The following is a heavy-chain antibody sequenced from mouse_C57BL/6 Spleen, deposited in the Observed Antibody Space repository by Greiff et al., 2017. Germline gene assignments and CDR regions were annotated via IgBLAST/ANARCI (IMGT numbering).Heavy chain of an antibody. J-gene: IGHJ2*01. D-gene: IGHD2-14*01. V-gene: IGHV1-80*01. Sequence: VQLQESGAELVKPGASVKISCKASGYAFSSYWMNWVKQRPGKGLEWIGQIYPGDGDTNYNGKFKGKATLTADKSSSTAYMQRSSLTSEDSAVYFCAKGDYRDYSVYWGQGTTLTVSS. CDR1: GYAFSSYW. CDR2: IYPGDGDT. CDR3: AKGDYRDYSVY.